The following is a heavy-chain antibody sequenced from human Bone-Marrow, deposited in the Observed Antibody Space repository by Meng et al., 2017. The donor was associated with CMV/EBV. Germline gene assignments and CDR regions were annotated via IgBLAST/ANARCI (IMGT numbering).Heavy chain of an antibody. Sequence: ASVKVSCKASGYTFTSYYMHWVRQAPGQGLEWMGIINPSGGSTSYAQKFQGRVTMTRDTSTSTVYMELSSLRSEDTAVYYCAAKSAVAGHYYYGMDVWGQGTKVTV. D-gene: IGHD6-19*01. CDR3: AAKSAVAGHYYYGMDV. CDR2: INPSGGST. CDR1: GYTFTSYY. J-gene: IGHJ6*02. V-gene: IGHV1-46*01.